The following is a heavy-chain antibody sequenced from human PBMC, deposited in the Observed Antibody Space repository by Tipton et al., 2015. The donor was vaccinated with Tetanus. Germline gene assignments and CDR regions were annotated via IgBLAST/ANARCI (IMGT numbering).Heavy chain of an antibody. CDR1: GGSVRSGDYS. J-gene: IGHJ4*02. CDR2: VSYSGRT. V-gene: IGHV4-61*08. CDR3: ARANNEFPKKGPFDS. Sequence: TLSLTCTVSGGSVRSGDYSWNWIRQPPGKGLEWLAYVSYSGRTNSNYSLKSRITISQNTSKNQFSLRLRSVTATDTAVYYRARANNEFPKKGPFDSRGQGSLIIVSS. D-gene: IGHD1-1*01.